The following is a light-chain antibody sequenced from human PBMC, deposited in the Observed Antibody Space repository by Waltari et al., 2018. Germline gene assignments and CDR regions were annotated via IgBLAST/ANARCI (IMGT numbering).Light chain of an antibody. J-gene: IGLJ3*02. CDR1: NSNIGNKD. V-gene: IGLV1-51*01. CDR2: DND. CDR3: GTWDSSLSDVV. Sequence: QSVLTQPPSVSAAPGQKVTISCSGRNSNIGNKDVSWYQQVPGTAPKLLSYDNDKRPSGLPDRFSGFKSGTSATLGITGLQTGDEAEYYCGTWDSSLSDVVFGGGTKLTVL.